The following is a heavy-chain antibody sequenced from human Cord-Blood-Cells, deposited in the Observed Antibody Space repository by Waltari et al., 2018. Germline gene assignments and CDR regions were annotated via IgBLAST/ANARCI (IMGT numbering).Heavy chain of an antibody. CDR1: GYSISSGYY. D-gene: IGHD6-6*01. Sequence: QVQLQESGPGPVKPSETLSLTCTVSGYSISSGYYWGWLRQPPGKGRELIGSIYHSGSTYYNPSLKSRVTISVDTSKNQFSLKLSSVTAADTAVYYCAREYRPSIAARKGGHDAFDIWGQGTMVTVSS. V-gene: IGHV4-38-2*02. CDR2: IYHSGST. J-gene: IGHJ3*02. CDR3: AREYRPSIAARKGGHDAFDI.